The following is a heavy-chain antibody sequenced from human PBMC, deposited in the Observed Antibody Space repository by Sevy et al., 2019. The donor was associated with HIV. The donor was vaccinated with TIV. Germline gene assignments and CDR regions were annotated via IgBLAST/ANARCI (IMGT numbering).Heavy chain of an antibody. J-gene: IGHJ4*02. CDR2: IQYDGSNK. D-gene: IGHD2-21*01. Sequence: GGSLRLSCAASGFSYSSYGMHWVRQAPGKGLEWVAYIQYDGSNKDYADSVKGRFTISRDNSKNTLDLQRNSLGVEDTAVYYWVKEGGGEGGDHWGQGTLVTVSS. CDR3: VKEGGGEGGDH. CDR1: GFSYSSYG. V-gene: IGHV3-30*02.